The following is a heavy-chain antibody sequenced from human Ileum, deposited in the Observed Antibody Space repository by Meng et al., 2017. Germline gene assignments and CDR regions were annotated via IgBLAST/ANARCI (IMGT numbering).Heavy chain of an antibody. D-gene: IGHD3-3*02. V-gene: IGHV4-39*01. CDR1: GGSISSGEYC. CDR3: ARHGHFTPDKYYFDS. Sequence: QLQESAPGLLKPSETLSLSCTVSGGSISSGEYCWGWIRQPPGKGLEWIGSVYFTGYTYYSPSLMSRVTISVETSKNQFSLRLTSVTAADTGLYLCARHGHFTPDKYYFDSWGQGTLVTVSS. J-gene: IGHJ4*03. CDR2: VYFTGYT.